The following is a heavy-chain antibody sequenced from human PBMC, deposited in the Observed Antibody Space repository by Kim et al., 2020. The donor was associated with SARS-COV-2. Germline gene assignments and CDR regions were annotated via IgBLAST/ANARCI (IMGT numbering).Heavy chain of an antibody. CDR1: GFTFNSYA. CDR2: IRGGGDRT. D-gene: IGHD6-19*01. J-gene: IGHJ1*01. Sequence: GGSLRLSCAASGFTFNSYAMSWVRQAPGKGLEWVSGIRGGGDRTSYADTVKGRFTISRDNSKNTLYLQMDSLRAEDTAVYYCAKVTSGSSGWFEYFQHWGQATLATVSS. V-gene: IGHV3-23*01. CDR3: AKVTSGSSGWFEYFQH.